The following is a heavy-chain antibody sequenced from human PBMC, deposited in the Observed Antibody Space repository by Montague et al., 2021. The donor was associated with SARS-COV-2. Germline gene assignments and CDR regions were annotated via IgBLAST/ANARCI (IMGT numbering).Heavy chain of an antibody. CDR3: ARVISAVAGANFYFDY. CDR1: GGSFSGYY. D-gene: IGHD4/OR15-4a*01. Sequence: SETLSLTCAVYGGSFSGYYWSWIRQPPGKGLEWIGEINHSGSTKYKSSLKSRVTISLDTSKNQFSLNLDSVTASDTAMYYCARVISAVAGANFYFDYWGQGTLVTVSS. J-gene: IGHJ4*02. CDR2: INHSGST. V-gene: IGHV4-34*01.